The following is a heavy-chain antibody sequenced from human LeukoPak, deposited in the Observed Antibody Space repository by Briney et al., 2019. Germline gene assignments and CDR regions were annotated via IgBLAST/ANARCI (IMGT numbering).Heavy chain of an antibody. V-gene: IGHV1-18*01. CDR2: ISAYNGNT. CDR1: GYTFTSYG. D-gene: IGHD2-21*02. Sequence: ASVKVSCKASGYTFTSYGISWVRQAPGQGLEWMGWISAYNGNTNYAQKLQGRVTMTTDTSTSTAYMELRSLRSDDTAVYYCARASCGGDCSLEYFQHWGQGTLVTVSS. J-gene: IGHJ1*01. CDR3: ARASCGGDCSLEYFQH.